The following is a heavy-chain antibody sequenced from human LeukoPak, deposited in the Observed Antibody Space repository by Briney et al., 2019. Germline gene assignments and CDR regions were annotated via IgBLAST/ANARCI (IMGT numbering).Heavy chain of an antibody. D-gene: IGHD6-13*01. CDR1: GGSVSSGSYY. V-gene: IGHV4-61*01. CDR2: IYYSGST. Sequence: SETLSLTCTVSGGSVSSGSYYWNWIRQPPGKGLEWIGYIYYSGSTNYNPSLKSRVTISVDTSKNQFSLKLSSVTAADTAVYYRARVLAAAGWFDPWGQGTLVTVSS. J-gene: IGHJ5*02. CDR3: ARVLAAAGWFDP.